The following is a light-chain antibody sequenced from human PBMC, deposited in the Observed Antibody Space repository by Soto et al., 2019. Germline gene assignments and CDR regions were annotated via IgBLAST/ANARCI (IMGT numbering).Light chain of an antibody. CDR3: QQYGSAPRT. V-gene: IGKV3-20*01. Sequence: EIVLTQSPGTLSLSPGERATLSCRASQSVSSSYLAWYQHKPGQAPRLLIYGASSRATGIPDRFSGSGSGTDFTLTISRLEPEDFAVYYCQQYGSAPRTFGQGTTRAIK. CDR1: QSVSSSY. CDR2: GAS. J-gene: IGKJ2*02.